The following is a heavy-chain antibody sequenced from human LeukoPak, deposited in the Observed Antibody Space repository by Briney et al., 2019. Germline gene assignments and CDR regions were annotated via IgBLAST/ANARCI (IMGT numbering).Heavy chain of an antibody. J-gene: IGHJ6*02. Sequence: GGSLRLSCAASGFTFSSYAMSWVRQAPGKGLEWVSTISGSGLSIYYADSVKGRFTISRDNSKDTVHLQMNSLRAEDTALYYCAKEHYNSYYYYGMDVWGRGTTVTVSS. V-gene: IGHV3-23*01. CDR2: ISGSGLSI. CDR1: GFTFSSYA. D-gene: IGHD3-10*01. CDR3: AKEHYNSYYYYGMDV.